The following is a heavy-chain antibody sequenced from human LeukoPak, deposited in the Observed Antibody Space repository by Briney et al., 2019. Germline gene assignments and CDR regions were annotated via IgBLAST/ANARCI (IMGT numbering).Heavy chain of an antibody. CDR3: ARDRLTTVTTFHFDY. CDR1: GFTFSTYA. D-gene: IGHD4-17*01. Sequence: GGSLSLSCAASGFTFSTYAMHWVRQAPGKGLEWVAVIWYDRTNKYYADSVKGRFTIPRDNSKNTLYLQMSSLRAEDTAVYYCARDRLTTVTTFHFDYWGQGTLVTVSS. J-gene: IGHJ4*02. CDR2: IWYDRTNK. V-gene: IGHV3-33*01.